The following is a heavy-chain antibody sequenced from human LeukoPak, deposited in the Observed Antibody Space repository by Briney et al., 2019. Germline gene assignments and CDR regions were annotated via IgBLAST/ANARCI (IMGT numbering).Heavy chain of an antibody. D-gene: IGHD2-2*01. CDR3: ARVVPAARKTPRYFDY. Sequence: SETLSLTCAVYGGSFSGYYWSWIRQPPGKGLEWIGEINHSGSTNYNPSLKSRVTISVDTSKNQFSLKLSSVTAAETAVYYCARVVPAARKTPRYFDYWGQGTLVTVSS. CDR1: GGSFSGYY. V-gene: IGHV4-34*01. J-gene: IGHJ4*02. CDR2: INHSGST.